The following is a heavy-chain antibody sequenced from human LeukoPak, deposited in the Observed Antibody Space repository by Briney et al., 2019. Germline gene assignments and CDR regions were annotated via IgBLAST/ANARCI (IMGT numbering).Heavy chain of an antibody. CDR1: GFTFSNCW. CDR3: ARANWYCSSTSCYASYYYYGMDV. J-gene: IGHJ6*02. D-gene: IGHD2-2*01. V-gene: IGHV3-7*01. CDR2: IKQDGSET. Sequence: PGGSLRLSCAVSGFTFSNCWMGWVRQAPGKGLEWVANIKQDGSETYYVDSVKGRFTISRDNAKNSVYLQMNSLRAEDTAVYYCARANWYCSSTSCYASYYYYGMDVWGQGTTVTVSS.